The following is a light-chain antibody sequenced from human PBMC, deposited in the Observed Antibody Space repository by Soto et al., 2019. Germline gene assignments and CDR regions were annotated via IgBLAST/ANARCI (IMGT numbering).Light chain of an antibody. V-gene: IGKV3-15*01. Sequence: EIVMTQSPATLSVSPGERATLSCRASQSVSSNLAWYQQKPGQAPRLLIYGASSRATGIPARSSGSGSGTEFTLTITSLQSEDFAVYYCQQYNNWSAGGLTFGGGTKVEIK. CDR1: QSVSSN. J-gene: IGKJ4*01. CDR3: QQYNNWSAGGLT. CDR2: GAS.